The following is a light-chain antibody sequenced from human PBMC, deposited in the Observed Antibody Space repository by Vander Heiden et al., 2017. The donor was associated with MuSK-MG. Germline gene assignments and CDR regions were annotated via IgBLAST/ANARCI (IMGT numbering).Light chain of an antibody. V-gene: IGLV2-14*03. CDR3: SAFTTSSTVI. J-gene: IGLJ2*01. CDR1: SLAVGAYNY. Sequence: QSALTQPASVSGSPGQSIPISCTGSSLAVGAYNYVSWYQKHPGEAHKLMIYDVTNRPSGVATRFSVSKSATTASLTISALQDEDEADYYCSAFTTSSTVIFGGGTTGTVL. CDR2: DVT.